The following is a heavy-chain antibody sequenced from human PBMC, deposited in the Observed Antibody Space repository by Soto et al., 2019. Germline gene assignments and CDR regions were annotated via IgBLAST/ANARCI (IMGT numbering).Heavy chain of an antibody. CDR3: ARVVWFGELLSFDY. CDR1: GGSISSGGYY. CDR2: IYYSGST. D-gene: IGHD3-10*01. J-gene: IGHJ4*02. Sequence: QVQLQESGPGLVKPSQTLSLTCTVSGGSISSGGYYWSWIRQHPGKGLEWIGYIYYSGSTYYNPSLKRRFTISVDTSKNQCSLKLSSVPAADTAVYYCARVVWFGELLSFDYWGQGTLVTVSS. V-gene: IGHV4-31*03.